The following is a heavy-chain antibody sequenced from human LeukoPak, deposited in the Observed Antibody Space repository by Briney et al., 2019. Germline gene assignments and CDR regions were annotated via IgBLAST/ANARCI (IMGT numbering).Heavy chain of an antibody. J-gene: IGHJ4*02. V-gene: IGHV3-23*01. D-gene: IGHD6-13*01. Sequence: GGSLRLSCAASGFTFSSYAMTWVRQAPGKGLEWVSSISGSGGNTYYADSVKGRSTISRDNSKNTLYLQMNNVGAEDTALYYCAKCMAEPGTCYFDYWGQGTLVTVSS. CDR3: AKCMAEPGTCYFDY. CDR1: GFTFSSYA. CDR2: ISGSGGNT.